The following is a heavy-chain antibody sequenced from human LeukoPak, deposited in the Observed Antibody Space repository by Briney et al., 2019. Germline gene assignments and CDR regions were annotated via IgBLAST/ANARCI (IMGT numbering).Heavy chain of an antibody. J-gene: IGHJ4*02. CDR2: ISYDGSNK. D-gene: IGHD3-10*01. CDR1: GFTFSSYG. CDR3: AKEGTGGITMVRGVIITPYFDY. Sequence: GGSLRLSCAASGFTFSSYGMHWVRQAPGKGLEWVAVISYDGSNKYYADSVKGRFTISRDNSKNTLYLQMNSLRAEDTAVYYCAKEGTGGITMVRGVIITPYFDYWGQGTLVTVSS. V-gene: IGHV3-30*18.